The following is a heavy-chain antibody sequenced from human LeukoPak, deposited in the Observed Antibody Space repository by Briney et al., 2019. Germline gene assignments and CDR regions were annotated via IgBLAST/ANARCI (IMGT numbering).Heavy chain of an antibody. CDR3: ARYCSSTSCSGDYYYGMDV. J-gene: IGHJ6*02. CDR2: INHSGST. D-gene: IGHD2-2*01. Sequence: PSETLSLTCAVYGGSFSGYYWSWIRQPPGKGLEWIGEINHSGSTNYNPCLKSRVTISVDTSKNQFSLKLSSVTAADTAVYYCARYCSSTSCSGDYYYGMDVWGQGTTVTVSS. V-gene: IGHV4-34*01. CDR1: GGSFSGYY.